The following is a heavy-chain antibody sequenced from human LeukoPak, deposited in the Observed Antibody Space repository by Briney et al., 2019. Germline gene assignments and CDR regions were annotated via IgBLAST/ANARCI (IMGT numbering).Heavy chain of an antibody. J-gene: IGHJ5*02. CDR2: IYHSGST. CDR1: GGSISSSNW. D-gene: IGHD6-13*01. V-gene: IGHV4-4*02. Sequence: PSETLSLTCAVSGGSISSSNWWSWVRQPPGKGLEWIGGIYHSGSTNYNPSLKSRVTISVDKSKNQFSLKLSSVTAADTAVYYCARAGGGFYSSTNWFDPWGQGTLVTVSS. CDR3: ARAGGGFYSSTNWFDP.